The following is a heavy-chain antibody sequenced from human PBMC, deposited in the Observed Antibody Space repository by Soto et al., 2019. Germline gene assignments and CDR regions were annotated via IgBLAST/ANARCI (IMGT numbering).Heavy chain of an antibody. CDR3: ARQGYSYGYVDY. V-gene: IGHV5-51*01. J-gene: IGHJ4*02. CDR1: GYSFTSYW. CDR2: IYPGDSDT. Sequence: DSVKISCNFSGYSFTSYWIGWVRQMPGKGLEWMGIIYPGDSDTRYSPSFQGQVTISADKSISTAYLQWSSLKASDTAMYYCARQGYSYGYVDYWGQGTLVTVSS. D-gene: IGHD5-18*01.